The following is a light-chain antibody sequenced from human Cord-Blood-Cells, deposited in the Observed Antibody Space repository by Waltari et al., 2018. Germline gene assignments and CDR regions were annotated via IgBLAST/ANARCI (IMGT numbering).Light chain of an antibody. CDR3: QQYGSSPWT. CDR2: GDS. Sequence: DIVLPQSPVTLSLSPGERATLSCRASQSVSSSYLAWYQQKPGQAPRLLIYGDSSRATGIPDRFSGSGSGTDFTLTISRLEPEDFAVYYCQQYGSSPWTFGQGTKVEIK. J-gene: IGKJ1*01. CDR1: QSVSSSY. V-gene: IGKV3-20*01.